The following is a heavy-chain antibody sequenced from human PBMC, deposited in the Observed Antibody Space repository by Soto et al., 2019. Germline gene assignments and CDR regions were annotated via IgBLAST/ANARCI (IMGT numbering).Heavy chain of an antibody. J-gene: IGHJ3*02. D-gene: IGHD2-15*01. CDR1: GGSISSGDYY. CDR2: IYYSGST. CDR3: GSYCSGGSCYPDAFDI. Sequence: QVQLQESGPGLVKPSQTLSLTCTVSGGSISSGDYYWSWIRQPPGKGLEWIGYIYYSGSTYYNPSLKSRVTISVDTSKNQFSLKLSSVTAADTAVYYCGSYCSGGSCYPDAFDIWGQGTMVTVSS. V-gene: IGHV4-30-4*01.